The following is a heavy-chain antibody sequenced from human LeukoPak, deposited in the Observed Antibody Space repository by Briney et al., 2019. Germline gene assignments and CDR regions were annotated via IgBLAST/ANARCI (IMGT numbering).Heavy chain of an antibody. V-gene: IGHV3-23*01. CDR1: GFTFSNYA. J-gene: IGHJ3*01. CDR3: ARRIVGASGHDAFDL. D-gene: IGHD1-26*01. Sequence: GGSLRLSCAASGFTFSNYAMSWVRQVPGKGLEWVSAISGSGGATVYADSAKGRFTISRDNSKNTLYLQMNSLRVEDTAVYYCARRIVGASGHDAFDLWGQGTRVTVSS. CDR2: ISGSGGAT.